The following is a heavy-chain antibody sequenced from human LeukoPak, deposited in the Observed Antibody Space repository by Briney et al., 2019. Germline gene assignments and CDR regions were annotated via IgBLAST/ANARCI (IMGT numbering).Heavy chain of an antibody. V-gene: IGHV3-48*04. Sequence: PGGSLRLSYVASGFTFSDYTMNWVRQAPGKGLEWISYIDISSSSTYYADSVKGRFTISRDNAKNSLYLQMSSLRAEDTALYYCARGPPLFDPWGQGTLVTVSS. J-gene: IGHJ5*02. CDR1: GFTFSDYT. CDR2: IDISSSST. CDR3: ARGPPLFDP.